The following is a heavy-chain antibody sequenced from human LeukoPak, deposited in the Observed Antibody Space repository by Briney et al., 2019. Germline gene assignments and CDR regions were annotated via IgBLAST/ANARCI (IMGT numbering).Heavy chain of an antibody. D-gene: IGHD5-18*01. CDR2: INPKNDAT. CDR3: ARSMTNLNTAMVPDY. J-gene: IGHJ4*02. Sequence: GASVKVSCKASGYTFTDYYMHWVRQAPGQGLEWMGWINPKNDATNYAQKFQGRVTMTRDTSISTAYMELGRLTPDDTAFYYCARSMTNLNTAMVPDYWGQGTLVTVSS. CDR1: GYTFTDYY. V-gene: IGHV1-2*02.